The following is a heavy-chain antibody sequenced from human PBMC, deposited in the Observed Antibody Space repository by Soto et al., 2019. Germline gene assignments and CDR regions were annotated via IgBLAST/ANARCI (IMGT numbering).Heavy chain of an antibody. D-gene: IGHD3-16*01. CDR1: GGSISSDY. Sequence: QVQLQESGPGLVKPSETLSLTCTVSGGSISSDYWSWIRQPPGKGLELIGYIYYSGSINYNPSLESRIAISVDTSKNQFSLKLTSVTAADTAVYYCASHWDWGSLGYWGQGTLVTVSS. V-gene: IGHV4-59*08. CDR3: ASHWDWGSLGY. CDR2: IYYSGSI. J-gene: IGHJ4*02.